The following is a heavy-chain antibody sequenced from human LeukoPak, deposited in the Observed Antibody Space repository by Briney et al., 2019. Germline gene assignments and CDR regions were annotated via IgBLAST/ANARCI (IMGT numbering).Heavy chain of an antibody. Sequence: SETLSLTCAVYGGSFSGYYWSWIRQPPGKGLEWIGEINHSGSTNYNSSLKSRVTISLDTSKNQFSLKLSSVTAADTAVYYCARGRGEGRGIAMVRGVRAPSYNWFDPWGHGTQVTVSS. CDR1: GGSFSGYY. CDR3: ARGRGEGRGIAMVRGVRAPSYNWFDP. V-gene: IGHV4-34*01. J-gene: IGHJ5*02. D-gene: IGHD3-10*01. CDR2: INHSGST.